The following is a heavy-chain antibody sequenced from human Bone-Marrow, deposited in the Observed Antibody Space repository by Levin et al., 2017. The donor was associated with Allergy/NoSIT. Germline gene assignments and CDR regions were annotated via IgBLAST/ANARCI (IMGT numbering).Heavy chain of an antibody. V-gene: IGHV1-46*01. D-gene: IGHD1-7*01. Sequence: GASVKVSCKASGYTFTNYYMHWVRQAPGQGLEWMGIINPSGGSTSYAQKFQGRVTMTRDTSTSTVYMELSSLRSEDTAVYYCARENWNYDAFDIWGQGTMVTVSS. CDR3: ARENWNYDAFDI. CDR1: GYTFTNYY. J-gene: IGHJ3*02. CDR2: INPSGGST.